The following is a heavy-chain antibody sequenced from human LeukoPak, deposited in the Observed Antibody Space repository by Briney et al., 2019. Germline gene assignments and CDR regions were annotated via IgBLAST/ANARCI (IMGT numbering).Heavy chain of an antibody. J-gene: IGHJ4*02. Sequence: PGRSLRLSCAASGFTFSSYGMHWVRQAPGKGLEWVAVIWYDGSNKYYADSVKGRFTISRDNSKNTLYLQMNSLRAEDTAVYYCARATYYYDSSGYYHIRDYFDYWGQGTLVTVSS. CDR2: IWYDGSNK. CDR3: ARATYYYDSSGYYHIRDYFDY. V-gene: IGHV3-33*01. CDR1: GFTFSSYG. D-gene: IGHD3-22*01.